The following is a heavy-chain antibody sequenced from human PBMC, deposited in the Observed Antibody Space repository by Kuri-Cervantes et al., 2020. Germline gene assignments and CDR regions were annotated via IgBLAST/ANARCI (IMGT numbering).Heavy chain of an antibody. CDR3: ARDDRGSID. CDR1: GFTFSSYG. CDR2: IWYDGSNK. V-gene: IGHV3-33*08. D-gene: IGHD1-26*01. J-gene: IGHJ4*02. Sequence: GGSLRLSCAASGFTFSSYGMYWVRQAPGKGLEWVAVIWYDGSNKYYADSVKGRFTISRDNSKNTLYLQMNSLRAEDTAVYYCARDDRGSIDWGQGTLVTVSS.